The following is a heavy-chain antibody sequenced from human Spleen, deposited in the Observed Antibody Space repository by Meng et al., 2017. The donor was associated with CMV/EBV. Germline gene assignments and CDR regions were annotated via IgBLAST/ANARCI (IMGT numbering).Heavy chain of an antibody. J-gene: IGHJ4*02. D-gene: IGHD2-2*02. Sequence: GESLKISYAASGFTVSTNFMTWVRQAPGKGLEWVAVISYDGSNKYYADSVKGRFTISRDNSKNTLYLQMNSLRAEDTAVYYCARGSVVVPAAILGGSYYFDYWGQGTLVTVSS. CDR3: ARGSVVVPAAILGGSYYFDY. CDR2: ISYDGSNK. V-gene: IGHV3-30-3*01. CDR1: GFTVSTNF.